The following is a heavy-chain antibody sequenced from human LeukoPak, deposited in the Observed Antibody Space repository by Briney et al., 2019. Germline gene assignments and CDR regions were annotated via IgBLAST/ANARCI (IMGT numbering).Heavy chain of an antibody. CDR3: ARDIDDVGALLDF. Sequence: SETLSLTCTISDDSISNNRYFWAWIRQPPGKGREWIGSINYSGRTYYNPSLKSRFTMSVDTAKRQFSLKLISVTAADTALYYCARDIDDVGALLDFWGQGTLVTVSS. J-gene: IGHJ4*02. V-gene: IGHV4-39*07. CDR2: INYSGRT. CDR1: DDSISNNRYF. D-gene: IGHD1-26*01.